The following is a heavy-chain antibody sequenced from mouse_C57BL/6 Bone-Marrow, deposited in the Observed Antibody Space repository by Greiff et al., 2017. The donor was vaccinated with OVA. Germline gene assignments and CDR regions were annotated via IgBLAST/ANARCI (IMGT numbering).Heavy chain of an antibody. CDR1: GYTFTSYW. D-gene: IGHD4-1*01. CDR3: AIWGWDGYYFDY. J-gene: IGHJ2*01. Sequence: QVQLKEPGAELVKPGASVKVSCKASGYTFTSYWMHWVKQRPGQGLEWIGRIHPSDSDTNYNQKFKGKATLTVDKSSSTAYMQLSSLTSEDSAVCYCAIWGWDGYYFDYWGQGTTLTVSS. CDR2: IHPSDSDT. V-gene: IGHV1-74*01.